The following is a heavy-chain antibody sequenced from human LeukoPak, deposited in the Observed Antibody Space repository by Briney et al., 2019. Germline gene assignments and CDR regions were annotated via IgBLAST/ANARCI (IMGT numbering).Heavy chain of an antibody. Sequence: GGSLRLSCAASRFTFSDHYMDWVRQAPGKGLEWVCRIRNKRHRYTTEYAASVKGRFTISRDDSEKSVHLQMNSLKIEDTAVYYCVRVGPPDYDAFDIWGPGTMVTVSS. D-gene: IGHD4-11*01. V-gene: IGHV3-72*01. CDR3: VRVGPPDYDAFDI. CDR1: RFTFSDHY. CDR2: IRNKRHRYTT. J-gene: IGHJ3*02.